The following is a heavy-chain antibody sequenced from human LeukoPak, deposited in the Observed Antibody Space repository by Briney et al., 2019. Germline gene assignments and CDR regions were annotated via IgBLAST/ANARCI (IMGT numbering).Heavy chain of an antibody. CDR2: ISSNGGST. D-gene: IGHD3-22*01. V-gene: IGHV3-64*01. CDR3: ARARSPSSGYLLRDHNWFDP. CDR1: GFSFSRYA. Sequence: GGSLRLSCAASGFSFSRYAMSWVRQAPGKGLEYVSAISSNGGSTYYANSVKGRFTISRDNSKNTLYLQMGSLRAEDMAVYYCARARSPSSGYLLRDHNWFDPWGQGTLVTVSS. J-gene: IGHJ5*02.